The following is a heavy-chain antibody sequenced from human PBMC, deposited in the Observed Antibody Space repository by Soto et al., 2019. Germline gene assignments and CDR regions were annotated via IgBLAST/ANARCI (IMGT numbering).Heavy chain of an antibody. CDR3: GRGTAAAGSGIGLDY. CDR1: GFTFSSYA. D-gene: IGHD6-13*01. J-gene: IGHJ4*02. Sequence: GGSLRLSCAASGFTFSSYAMHWVRQAPGKGLEWVAVISYDGSNKYYADSVKGRFTISRDNSKNTLYLQMNSLRAEDTAVYCCGRGTAAAGSGIGLDYWGQGTLVTVSS. V-gene: IGHV3-30-3*01. CDR2: ISYDGSNK.